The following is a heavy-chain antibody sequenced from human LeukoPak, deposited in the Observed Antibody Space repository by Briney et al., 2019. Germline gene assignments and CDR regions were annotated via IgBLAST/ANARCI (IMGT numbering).Heavy chain of an antibody. J-gene: IGHJ5*02. CDR2: ISSSSSYI. CDR1: GLTFSIYS. D-gene: IGHD3-9*01. Sequence: GGSLRLSCAASGLTFSIYSMNWVRQAPGKGLEWVSSISSSSSYIYYADSVKGRFTISRDNAKNSLYLQMNSLRAEDTAVYYCARDLLRYSSASNNWFDPWGQGTLVTVSS. CDR3: ARDLLRYSSASNNWFDP. V-gene: IGHV3-21*01.